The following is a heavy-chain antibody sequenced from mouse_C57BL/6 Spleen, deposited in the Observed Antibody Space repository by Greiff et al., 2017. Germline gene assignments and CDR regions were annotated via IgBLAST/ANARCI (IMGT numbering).Heavy chain of an antibody. D-gene: IGHD2-5*01. V-gene: IGHV2-2*01. CDR2: IWSGGSN. Sequence: VKLMESGPGLVQPSQSLSITCPVSGFSLTSYGVHWVRQSPGKGLEWLGVIWSGGSNDYNAAFISRLSISEDNSKIQVFFKMNRLQADYTAIYYCARYSNLWYFDVWGTGTTVTVSS. CDR1: GFSLTSYG. CDR3: ARYSNLWYFDV. J-gene: IGHJ1*03.